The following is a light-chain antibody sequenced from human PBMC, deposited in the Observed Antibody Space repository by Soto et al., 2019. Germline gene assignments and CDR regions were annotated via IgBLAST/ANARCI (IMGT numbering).Light chain of an antibody. Sequence: EVVLTQSPGTLSLSPGERATLSCRASQSVSSNYLAWCQQKPGQAPRLLIYGASSRATGIPDRFSGSGSGTDFTLTISRLEPEDLAVYYCKQYGSSPGTFGQGTKVEIK. J-gene: IGKJ1*01. V-gene: IGKV3-20*01. CDR2: GAS. CDR3: KQYGSSPGT. CDR1: QSVSSNY.